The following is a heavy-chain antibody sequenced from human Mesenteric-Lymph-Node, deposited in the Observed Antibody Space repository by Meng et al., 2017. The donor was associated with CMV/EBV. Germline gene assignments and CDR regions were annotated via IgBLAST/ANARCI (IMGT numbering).Heavy chain of an antibody. CDR2: INPNSGGT. Sequence: ASVKVSCKTSGYTFIGYYIHWVRQAPGQGLEWMGWINPNSGGTSYAQKFQGRVTMTRDTSISTAYMELSTLRSDDTAVYYCARDLSSGRTRGFDYWGQGTLVTVSS. CDR3: ARDLSSGRTRGFDY. CDR1: GYTFIGYY. V-gene: IGHV1-2*02. D-gene: IGHD6-19*01. J-gene: IGHJ4*02.